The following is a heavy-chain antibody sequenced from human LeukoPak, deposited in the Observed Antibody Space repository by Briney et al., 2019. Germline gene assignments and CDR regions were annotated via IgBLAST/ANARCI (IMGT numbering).Heavy chain of an antibody. CDR2: IYYSGST. J-gene: IGHJ5*02. CDR3: VAQQLGVWFDP. CDR1: GASIRSYY. Sequence: PSETLSLTCTVSGASIRSYYWSWIRQPPGKGLEWIGYIYYSGSTNYNPSLKSRVTISVDMSKNQFSLKLSSVTAADTAVYYCVAQQLGVWFDPWGQGTLVTVSS. V-gene: IGHV4-59*01. D-gene: IGHD6-13*01.